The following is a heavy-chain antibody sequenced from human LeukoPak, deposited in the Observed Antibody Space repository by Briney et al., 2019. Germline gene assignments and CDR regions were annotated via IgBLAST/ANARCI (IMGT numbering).Heavy chain of an antibody. CDR3: ARSRYYYDSSTHSGAFDI. CDR2: IIPILGIA. CDR1: GGTFSSYA. V-gene: IGHV1-69*04. D-gene: IGHD3-22*01. Sequence: GSSVKVSCKASGGTFSSYAISWVRQAPGQGLEWMGRIIPILGIANYAQKFQGRVTITADKSTSTAYMELSSLRSEDTAVYYCARSRYYYDSSTHSGAFDIWGQGTMVTVSS. J-gene: IGHJ3*02.